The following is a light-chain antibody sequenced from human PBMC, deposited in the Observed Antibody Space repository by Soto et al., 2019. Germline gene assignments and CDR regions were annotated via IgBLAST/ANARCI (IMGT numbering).Light chain of an antibody. CDR3: QQYGSFT. Sequence: EIVLTQSPGTLSLSPGERATLSCRASQSVSSSYLAWYQQKPGQAPRLLIYGASSRATGIPDRFSGSGSGTDFTLTIIRLEPEDCAVYYCQQYGSFTFGPGTKVDIK. CDR1: QSVSSSY. V-gene: IGKV3-20*01. CDR2: GAS. J-gene: IGKJ3*01.